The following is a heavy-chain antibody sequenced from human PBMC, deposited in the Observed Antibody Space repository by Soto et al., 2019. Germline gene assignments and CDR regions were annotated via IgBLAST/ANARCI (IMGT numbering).Heavy chain of an antibody. CDR3: ARELGCRSASCYDGYEY. Sequence: ASVKVSRKPSGYTFTRYHIDWVRQATLQWLEWMGWMNPNSGNTGYAQKFQGRVAMTRNSSISTDYMKLSSLRSEDTAVYYCARELGCRSASCYDGYEYWGKGTLVTVSP. J-gene: IGHJ4*02. D-gene: IGHD2-2*01. CDR1: GYTFTRYH. CDR2: MNPNSGNT. V-gene: IGHV1-8*01.